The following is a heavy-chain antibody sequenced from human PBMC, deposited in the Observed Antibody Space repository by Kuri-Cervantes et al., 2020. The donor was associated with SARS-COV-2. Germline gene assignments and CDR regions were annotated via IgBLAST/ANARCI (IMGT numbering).Heavy chain of an antibody. CDR3: ANYYYDKRGYYYGWFDP. CDR1: GGSIISSGNY. V-gene: IGHV4-30-4*08. Sequence: LRLSCSVSGGSIISSGNYWGWIRQPPGKGLEWIGYIYSSGSTYYNPSLKSRVTMSVDRSKNQFSLKLTSVTAADTAVYYCANYYYDKRGYYYGWFDPWGQGTLVTVSS. J-gene: IGHJ5*02. D-gene: IGHD3-22*01. CDR2: IYSSGST.